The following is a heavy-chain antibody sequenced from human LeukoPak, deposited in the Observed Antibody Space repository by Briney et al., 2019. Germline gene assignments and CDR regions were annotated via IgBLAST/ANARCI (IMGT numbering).Heavy chain of an antibody. CDR2: INGAGDNP. J-gene: IGHJ4*02. CDR1: GYTFSSHG. CDR3: AKVSVCYGCYLDY. D-gene: IGHD3-16*01. Sequence: GGSLRLSCAASGYTFSSHGLTWVRQAPGKGLEWVSAINGAGDNPYCAETVKGRFTISRDNSKNTLSLQMHSLRAEDTAIYYCAKVSVCYGCYLDYWGQGTLVTVS. V-gene: IGHV3-23*01.